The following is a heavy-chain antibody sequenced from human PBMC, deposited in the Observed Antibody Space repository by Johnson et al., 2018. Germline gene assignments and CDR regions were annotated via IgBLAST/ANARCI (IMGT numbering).Heavy chain of an antibody. J-gene: IGHJ1*01. D-gene: IGHD3-9*01. CDR3: AKDGRLLRYFDWAFIYQH. V-gene: IGHV3-23*04. Sequence: VQLVQSGGGLVQPGRSLSLSCAASGFTFDDYAMHWVRQAPGQGLEWVSAISGSGGSTYYADSVKGRFTISRDNSKNTLDLQMNSLRAEDTAVYNCAKDGRLLRYFDWAFIYQHWGQGTRVTVAS. CDR2: ISGSGGST. CDR1: GFTFDDYA.